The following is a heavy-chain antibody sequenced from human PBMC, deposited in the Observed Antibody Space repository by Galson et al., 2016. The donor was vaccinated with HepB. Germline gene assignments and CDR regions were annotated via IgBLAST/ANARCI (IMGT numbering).Heavy chain of an antibody. CDR1: GFTFSSYS. CDR2: ISSSSRTI. V-gene: IGHV3-48*01. D-gene: IGHD3-3*01. Sequence: SLRLSCAASGFTFSSYSMNWVRQAPGKGLEWVSYISSSSRTIYYADSVKGRFTISGDNAKNTLYLQMNSLRAEDTAVYYCAKEGTIFGVVPYGMDVWGQGTKVIVSS. CDR3: AKEGTIFGVVPYGMDV. J-gene: IGHJ6*02.